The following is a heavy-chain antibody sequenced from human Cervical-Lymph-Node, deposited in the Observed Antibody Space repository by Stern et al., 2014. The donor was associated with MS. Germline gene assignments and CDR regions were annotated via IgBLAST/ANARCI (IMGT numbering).Heavy chain of an antibody. J-gene: IGHJ4*02. Sequence: EVQLVESGGGLVQPGGSLRLSCAASGFTFGSYSMHWVRQVPGKGLVWFSRMNTDGSSPRYADSVKGRFTISRDNAKNMLYLEMNSLRAEDTAVYYCSGSNWYFFDYWGQGTLVTVSS. V-gene: IGHV3-74*01. D-gene: IGHD6-13*01. CDR2: MNTDGSSP. CDR3: SGSNWYFFDY. CDR1: GFTFGSYS.